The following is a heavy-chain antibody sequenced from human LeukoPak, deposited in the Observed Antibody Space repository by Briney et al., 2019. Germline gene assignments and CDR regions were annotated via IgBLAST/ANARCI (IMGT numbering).Heavy chain of an antibody. CDR1: GSTFSNYA. J-gene: IGHJ4*02. Sequence: LPGGSLRLSCAASGSTFSNYAMSWVRQAPGKGLAWVTAISDNGHSTDYADSVKGRFTISRDNSKNTLFLQMYGLRAEDTAVYYCAKAGVAAPDFDYFDCWGQGTLLTVSS. CDR2: ISDNGHST. V-gene: IGHV3-23*01. CDR3: AKAGVAAPDFDYFDC. D-gene: IGHD6-13*01.